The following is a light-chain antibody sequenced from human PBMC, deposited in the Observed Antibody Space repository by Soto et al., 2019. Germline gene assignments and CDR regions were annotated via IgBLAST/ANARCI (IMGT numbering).Light chain of an antibody. CDR2: AVS. CDR3: QQSYGIPHT. J-gene: IGKJ4*01. Sequence: DIQMTQSPSSLSASVGDRITITCRASQSIANLLNWYQQKPGRAPNLLIYAVSRLESGVPSRFSGSRDGTDFTRTISSLQPEDLATYYCQQSYGIPHTFGGGTKVEIK. V-gene: IGKV1-39*01. CDR1: QSIANL.